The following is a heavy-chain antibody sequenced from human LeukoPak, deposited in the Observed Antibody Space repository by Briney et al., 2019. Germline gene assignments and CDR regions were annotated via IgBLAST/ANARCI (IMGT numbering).Heavy chain of an antibody. CDR1: GYSFTSYW. Sequence: GESLKISCKGSGYSFTSYWIGWVRQMPGKGLECMGIIYPGDYDTRYIPSFQGQATISAGKSISTPYLQWSSLKASDTAMYYCARLTLVQLERRRVGAFDIWGQGTMVTVSS. D-gene: IGHD1-1*01. CDR2: IYPGDYDT. J-gene: IGHJ3*02. CDR3: ARLTLVQLERRRVGAFDI. V-gene: IGHV5-51*01.